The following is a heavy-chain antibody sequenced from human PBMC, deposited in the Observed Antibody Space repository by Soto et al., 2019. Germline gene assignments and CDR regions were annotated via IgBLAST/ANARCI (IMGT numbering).Heavy chain of an antibody. Sequence: QVQLVQSGAEVKKPGASVKVSCKASGYTFTSYYMHWVRQAPGQGLEWMGIINPSGGSTSYAQKFQGRVTMTRDTSTSTVYMELSSLISEDTAVYYCARELELEEVPFDIWGQGTMVTVSS. CDR1: GYTFTSYY. CDR2: INPSGGST. V-gene: IGHV1-46*01. CDR3: ARELELEEVPFDI. D-gene: IGHD1-7*01. J-gene: IGHJ3*02.